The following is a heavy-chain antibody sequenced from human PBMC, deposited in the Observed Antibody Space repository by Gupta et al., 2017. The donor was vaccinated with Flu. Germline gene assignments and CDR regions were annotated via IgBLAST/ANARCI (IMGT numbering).Heavy chain of an antibody. V-gene: IGHV3-74*03. CDR3: ATVTSGC. CDR2: INPDGSST. J-gene: IGHJ4*02. CDR1: GLTFSTSY. Sequence: EMQLVESGGGLVQPGGSLRLSCAASGLTFSTSYLQWVRQAPGKVLVWVSRINPDGSSTTYAESVKGRFTISRDNAKNTLYLQMNSLGDDDTAVYYCATVTSGCWGQGTLVTVSS. D-gene: IGHD4-17*01.